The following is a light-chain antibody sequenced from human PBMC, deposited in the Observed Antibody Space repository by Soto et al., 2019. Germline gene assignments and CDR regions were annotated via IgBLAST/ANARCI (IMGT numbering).Light chain of an antibody. V-gene: IGKV3-20*01. Sequence: EIVLTQSPGTLSLSPGERATLSCRASQSVSSSYLAWYQQKPGQAPRLLIYGASSRATGIPDRFSGSGSGTDFTLTISRLEPEDFAVYYCQQYGSSPFTFGPETTVDIK. CDR1: QSVSSSY. CDR2: GAS. CDR3: QQYGSSPFT. J-gene: IGKJ3*01.